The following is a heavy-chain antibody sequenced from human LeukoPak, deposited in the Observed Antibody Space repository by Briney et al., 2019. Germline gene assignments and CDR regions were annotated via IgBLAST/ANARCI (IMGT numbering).Heavy chain of an antibody. CDR1: GGSISSGGYY. J-gene: IGHJ4*02. V-gene: IGHV4-30-2*01. Sequence: SQTLSLTCTVSGGSISSGGYYWSWIRQPPGKGLEWIGEINHSGSTNYNPSLKSRVTISVDTSKNQFSLKLSSVTAADTAVYYCARRRRIPYYFDYWGQGTLVTVSS. D-gene: IGHD1-1*01. CDR2: INHSGST. CDR3: ARRRRIPYYFDY.